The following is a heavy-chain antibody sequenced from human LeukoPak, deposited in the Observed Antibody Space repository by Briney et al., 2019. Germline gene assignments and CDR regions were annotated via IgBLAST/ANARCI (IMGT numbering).Heavy chain of an antibody. CDR2: ISYDGSNK. V-gene: IGHV3-30-3*01. D-gene: IGHD2-15*01. Sequence: GGSLRLSCAASGFIFSSYSMSWVRQAPGKGLEWVAVISYDGSNKYYADSVKGRFTISRDNSKNTLYLQMNSLRAEDTAVYYCARVVVQNLNYFDYWGQGTLVTVSS. J-gene: IGHJ4*02. CDR3: ARVVVQNLNYFDY. CDR1: GFIFSSYS.